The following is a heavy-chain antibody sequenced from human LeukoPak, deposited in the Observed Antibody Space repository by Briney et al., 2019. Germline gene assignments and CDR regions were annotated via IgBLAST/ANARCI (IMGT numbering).Heavy chain of an antibody. Sequence: GASVKVSCKASGYTFTSYYMHWVRQAPGQGLEWMGIINPSGGSTSYAQKFQGGVTMTRDTSTRTVYMEMSSLRSEDTAVYYCARDKGDPAVAADYWGQGTLVTVSS. CDR3: ARDKGDPAVAADY. CDR2: INPSGGST. V-gene: IGHV1-46*01. J-gene: IGHJ4*02. D-gene: IGHD6-19*01. CDR1: GYTFTSYY.